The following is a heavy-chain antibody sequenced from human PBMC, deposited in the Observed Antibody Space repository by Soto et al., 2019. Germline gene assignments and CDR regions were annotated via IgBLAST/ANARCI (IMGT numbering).Heavy chain of an antibody. CDR3: ARALIQLWPHYYYGMDV. Sequence: PSETLSLTCTVSGGSISSGDYYWSWIRQPPGKGLEWIGYIYYSGPTYYNPSLKSRVTISVDTSKNQFSLKVNSVTAADTAVYYCARALIQLWPHYYYGMDVWGQGTTVTVSS. J-gene: IGHJ6*02. D-gene: IGHD5-18*01. V-gene: IGHV4-30-4*01. CDR2: IYYSGPT. CDR1: GGSISSGDYY.